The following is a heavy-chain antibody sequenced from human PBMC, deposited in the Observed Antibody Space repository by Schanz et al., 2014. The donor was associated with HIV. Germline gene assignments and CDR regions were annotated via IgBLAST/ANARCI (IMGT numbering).Heavy chain of an antibody. Sequence: QVQLVESGGGVVQPGRSLRLSCTASGFTFSSSGMHWVRQAPGKGLEWVAVISYDGSNKYYADSVKGRFTISKDNSKNTLYLQMNSLRAEDTAVYYCARGSGPYYYYYGMDVWGRGTTVTVS. D-gene: IGHD3-10*01. CDR2: ISYDGSNK. CDR3: ARGSGPYYYYYGMDV. J-gene: IGHJ6*02. CDR1: GFTFSSSG. V-gene: IGHV3-33*05.